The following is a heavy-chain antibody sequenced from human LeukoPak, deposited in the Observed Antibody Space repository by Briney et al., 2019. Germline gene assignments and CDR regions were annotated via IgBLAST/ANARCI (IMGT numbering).Heavy chain of an antibody. Sequence: GGSLRLSCAASRFAFSSYGMQWVRQAPGKGLEWVAVISYDGSTTHYADSVKGRFTVSRDNSKNTLYLQMNSLRAEDTAVYYCAKDWVHCSSTSCYKWFDPWGQGTLVTVSS. D-gene: IGHD2-2*02. J-gene: IGHJ5*02. V-gene: IGHV3-30*18. CDR2: ISYDGSTT. CDR3: AKDWVHCSSTSCYKWFDP. CDR1: RFAFSSYG.